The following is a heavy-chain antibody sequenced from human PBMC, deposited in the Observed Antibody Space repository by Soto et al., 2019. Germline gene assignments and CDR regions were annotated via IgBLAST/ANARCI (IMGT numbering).Heavy chain of an antibody. CDR2: IYPGDSYT. CDR3: ARQLVGENDY. Sequence: LKISCKTSGYTFDTYWIGWVRQMPGKGLEWMGIIYPGDSYTRYSPSFEGQVTISVDKAITTAYLQWSSLRTSDSAMYFCARQLVGENDYWGQGTLVTVSS. V-gene: IGHV5-51*01. J-gene: IGHJ4*02. CDR1: GYTFDTYW.